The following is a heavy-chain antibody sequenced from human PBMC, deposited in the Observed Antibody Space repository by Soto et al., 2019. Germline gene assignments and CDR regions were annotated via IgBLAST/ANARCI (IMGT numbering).Heavy chain of an antibody. J-gene: IGHJ6*02. V-gene: IGHV1-69*13. CDR2: IIPMFGTV. D-gene: IGHD4-17*01. CDR1: GGTFSSYV. CDR3: ARDPTTEGLDV. Sequence: PVTVSCNASGGTFSSYVISWVRQAPGQGLEWMGGIIPMFGTVNYAQKFQGRVTINADESTSTAYMELSSLRSEDTAIYYCARDPTTEGLDVWGQGTTVTVSS.